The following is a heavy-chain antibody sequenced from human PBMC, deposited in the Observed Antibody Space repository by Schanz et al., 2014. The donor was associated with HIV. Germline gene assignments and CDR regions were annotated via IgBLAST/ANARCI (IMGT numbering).Heavy chain of an antibody. CDR3: AKMARSVAANTNFDY. Sequence: EVQLLESGGGLVQPGGSLRLSCAASGLTFSDYAMTWVRQGAGKGLDWVSSISGSGVSTFYAGSVKGRFAISRDKSKNTLYLQMNSLRVEDTAVYYCAKMARSVAANTNFDYWGQGTLVTVSS. CDR2: ISGSGVST. J-gene: IGHJ4*02. D-gene: IGHD6-19*01. V-gene: IGHV3-23*01. CDR1: GLTFSDYA.